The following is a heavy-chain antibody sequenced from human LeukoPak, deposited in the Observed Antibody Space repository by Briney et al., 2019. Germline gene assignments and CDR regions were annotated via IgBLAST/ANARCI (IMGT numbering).Heavy chain of an antibody. J-gene: IGHJ3*02. CDR1: GGTFSSYA. V-gene: IGHV1-69*01. CDR2: IIPIFGTA. D-gene: IGHD3-22*01. CDR3: ARVGDSYYYDRGWGAFDI. Sequence: GSSVKVSCKASGGTFSSYAISWVRQAPGQGLEWMGGIIPIFGTANYAQKFQGRVTITADESTSTAYMELSSLRSEDTAVYYCARVGDSYYYDRGWGAFDIWGHGTMVTVSS.